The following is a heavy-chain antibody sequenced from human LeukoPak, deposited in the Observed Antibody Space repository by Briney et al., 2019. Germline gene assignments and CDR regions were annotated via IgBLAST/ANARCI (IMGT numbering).Heavy chain of an antibody. CDR3: ARVSVVVVAASDYFDY. Sequence: GGSLRLSCAASGFTFSSYWMSWVRQAPGKGLEWVANIKQDGSEKYYVDPVKGRFTISRDNAKNSLYLQMNSLRAEDTAVYYCARVSVVVVAASDYFDYWGQGTLVTVSS. V-gene: IGHV3-7*01. CDR2: IKQDGSEK. D-gene: IGHD2-15*01. J-gene: IGHJ4*02. CDR1: GFTFSSYW.